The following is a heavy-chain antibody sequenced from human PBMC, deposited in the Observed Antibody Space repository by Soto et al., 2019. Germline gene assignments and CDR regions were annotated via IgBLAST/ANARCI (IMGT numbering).Heavy chain of an antibody. CDR1: GGSISSGGYS. CDR3: ARSHYYGSGSYYVYYFDY. V-gene: IGHV4-30-2*01. J-gene: IGHJ4*02. D-gene: IGHD3-10*01. CDR2: IYHSGST. Sequence: QLQLQESGSGLVKPSQTLSLTCAVSGGSISSGGYSWSWIRQRPGKGLEWIGYIYHSGSTYYNPSLKSRVTISVDRSKNQFPLKLSSVTAADTAVYYCARSHYYGSGSYYVYYFDYWGQGTLVTVSS.